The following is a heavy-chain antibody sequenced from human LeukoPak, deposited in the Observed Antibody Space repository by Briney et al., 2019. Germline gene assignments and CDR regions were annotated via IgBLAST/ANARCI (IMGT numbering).Heavy chain of an antibody. CDR1: GGSFSGYY. J-gene: IGHJ4*02. D-gene: IGHD3-3*01. Sequence: ASETLSLTCAVYGGSFSGYYWSWIRQPPGKGLEWIGEINHSGSTNYNPSLKSRVTISVDTSKNQFSLKLSPVTAADTAVYYCATTPTRITIFGVVKGDIDYWGQGTLVTVSS. CDR2: INHSGST. V-gene: IGHV4-34*01. CDR3: ATTPTRITIFGVVKGDIDY.